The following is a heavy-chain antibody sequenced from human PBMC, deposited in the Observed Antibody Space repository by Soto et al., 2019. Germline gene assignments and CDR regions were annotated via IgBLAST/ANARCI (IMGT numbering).Heavy chain of an antibody. V-gene: IGHV3-30*03. CDR3: ARGTPYTTGWYYFDF. CDR2: ISYDGTNK. J-gene: IGHJ4*02. D-gene: IGHD6-19*01. CDR1: GFTFTTYG. Sequence: QVQLVDSGGGEVQPGTSLRLSCAASGFTFTTYGMHWVRQAPGKGLEWVAVISYDGTNKFYEDSVDGRFIISRDNSKNMLFLQMNSLRPEDTAVYYCARGTPYTTGWYYFDFWGQGTLVTVSS.